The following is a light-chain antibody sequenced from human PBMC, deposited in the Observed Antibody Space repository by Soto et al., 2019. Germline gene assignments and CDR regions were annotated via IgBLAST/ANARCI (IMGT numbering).Light chain of an antibody. CDR2: EVS. CDR1: SGGLGGYNYGSNY. J-gene: IGLJ1*01. CDR3: SSYRSSTTLV. Sequence: QSALTQPASVSGSPGQSITISCTGTSGGLGGYNYGSNYVSWYQQHPGTAPKLMIYEVSKRPSGVSSRFSGSKSGNTASLTISGLQAEDEADYYCSSYRSSTTLVFGTGTKLTVL. V-gene: IGLV2-14*01.